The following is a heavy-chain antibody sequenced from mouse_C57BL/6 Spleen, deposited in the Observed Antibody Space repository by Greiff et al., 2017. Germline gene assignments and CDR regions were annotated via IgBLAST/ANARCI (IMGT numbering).Heavy chain of an antibody. CDR2: ISDGGSYT. Sequence: EVQLLQSGGGLVKPGGSLKLSCAASGFTFSSYAMPWVRQTPEKRLEWVATISDGGSYTYYPDNVKGRFTISRDNATNNPYLQISQLKSEDTAMYYCAKGGDDYDGDWDLDVWGTGTTVTVSS. D-gene: IGHD2-4*01. V-gene: IGHV5-4*01. CDR1: GFTFSSYA. J-gene: IGHJ1*03. CDR3: AKGGDDYDGDWDLDV.